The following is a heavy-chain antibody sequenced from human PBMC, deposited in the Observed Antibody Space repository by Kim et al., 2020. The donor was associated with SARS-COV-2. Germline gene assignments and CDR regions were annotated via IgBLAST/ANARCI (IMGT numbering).Heavy chain of an antibody. CDR2: INQDGSEK. D-gene: IGHD2-15*01. J-gene: IGHJ4*02. CDR1: GFTFSSYW. CDR3: ARLRDGRSRFDY. Sequence: GGSLRLSCAASGFTFSSYWMSWVRQTPGKGLEWVGNINQDGSEKYYVDSVKGRFTMSRDSAKNSLYLQMNSLRAEDTAVYYCARLRDGRSRFDYWGQGTLVTVSS. V-gene: IGHV3-7*03.